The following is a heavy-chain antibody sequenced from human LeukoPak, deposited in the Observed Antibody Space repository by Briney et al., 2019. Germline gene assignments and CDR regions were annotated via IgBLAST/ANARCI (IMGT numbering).Heavy chain of an antibody. CDR3: ARAIDSDGWLQLGSAFDI. V-gene: IGHV3-64*01. CDR1: GFTFSSYA. J-gene: IGHJ3*02. Sequence: GGSLRLSCAASGFTFSSYAMHWVRQAPGKGLEYVSAISSNGGSTYYANSVKGRFTISRDNSKNTLYLQMNSLRAEDTAVYYCARAIDSDGWLQLGSAFDIWGQGRMVTVSS. D-gene: IGHD5-24*01. CDR2: ISSNGGST.